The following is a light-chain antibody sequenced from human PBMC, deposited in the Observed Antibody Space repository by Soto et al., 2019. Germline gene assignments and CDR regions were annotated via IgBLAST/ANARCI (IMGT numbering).Light chain of an antibody. J-gene: IGKJ5*01. CDR2: AAS. V-gene: IGKV1-5*01. CDR1: QSISSW. Sequence: DIQMTQSPSTLSASVGDRATITCRASQSISSWLAWYQQKPGKAPKLLIYAASSLQSGVPSRFSGSGSGTDFTVTISSLQPEDFATYYCQQLNSFPITFGQGTRLEIK. CDR3: QQLNSFPIT.